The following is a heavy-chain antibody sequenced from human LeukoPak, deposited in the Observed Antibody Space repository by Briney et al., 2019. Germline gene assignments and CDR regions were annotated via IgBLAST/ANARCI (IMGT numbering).Heavy chain of an antibody. J-gene: IGHJ5*02. V-gene: IGHV1-2*02. D-gene: IGHD2-2*01. CDR1: GYTFTDYH. CDR3: ARDHYCSSTSCYGWFDP. CDR2: INPNSGGT. Sequence: ASVKVSYKTSGYTFTDYHMHWVRQVPGQGLEWMGWINPNSGGTNYAQKFQGRVTMTRDTSISTAYMELSRLRSDDTAVYYCARDHYCSSTSCYGWFDPWGQGTLVTVSS.